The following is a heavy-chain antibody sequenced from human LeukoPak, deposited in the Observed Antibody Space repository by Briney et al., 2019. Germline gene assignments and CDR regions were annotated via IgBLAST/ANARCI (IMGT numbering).Heavy chain of an antibody. V-gene: IGHV4-39*01. Sequence: SETLSLTCTVSGGSVSSSSSYWAWIRQPPGRGLEWIGSVYYSGTTYYNTSLESRATISEDTSRNRFSLMLSSVTAADTAVYYCVRQSSDYYYYYLDVWGEGTTVIVSS. J-gene: IGHJ6*03. CDR3: VRQSSDYYYYYLDV. CDR1: GGSVSSSSSY. D-gene: IGHD6-6*01. CDR2: VYYSGTT.